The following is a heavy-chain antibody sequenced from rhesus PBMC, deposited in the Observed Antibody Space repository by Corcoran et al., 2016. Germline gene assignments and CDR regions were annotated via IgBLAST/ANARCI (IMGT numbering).Heavy chain of an antibody. D-gene: IGHD1-7*02. CDR1: GGSISSNY. CDR2: IYGSGSST. Sequence: QVQLQESGPGLVKPLETLSLTCAVSGGSISSNYLSWLRQAPVKGLEWIGYIYGSGSSTNYNPSHKSRFTLSVDTSKNQLSLKLSSVTAADTAVYYCARLRTGTGYYYGLDSWGQGVVVTVSS. V-gene: IGHV4S11*01. CDR3: ARLRTGTGYYYGLDS. J-gene: IGHJ6*01.